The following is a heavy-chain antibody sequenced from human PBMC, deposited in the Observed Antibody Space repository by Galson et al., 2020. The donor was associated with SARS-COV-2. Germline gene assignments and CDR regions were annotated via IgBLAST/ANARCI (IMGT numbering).Heavy chain of an antibody. Sequence: QLGESLKISCAASGFTFSNYAMSWVRQAPGKGLEWVSAIDGNGGSTYYAYSVNGRFTISRDNSKNTLYLQMNSLRAEDTAVYYCAKRDDSSGYAYCFDYWGQGTLVTVSS. D-gene: IGHD3-22*01. CDR1: GFTFSNYA. J-gene: IGHJ4*02. CDR2: IDGNGGST. V-gene: IGHV3-23*01. CDR3: AKRDDSSGYAYCFDY.